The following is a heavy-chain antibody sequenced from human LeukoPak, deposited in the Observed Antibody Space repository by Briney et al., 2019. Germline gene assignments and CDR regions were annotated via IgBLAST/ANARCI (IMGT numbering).Heavy chain of an antibody. CDR2: IHPGGNEK. J-gene: IGHJ4*02. V-gene: IGHV3-7*04. D-gene: IGHD1-1*01. CDR3: ARGDDFSGDH. Sequence: GGSLRLSCATSGFTFSNFWMRWVRQAPGRGLEWVANIHPGGNEKYPVESVKGRFTISRDNPRELLLLQVNGLSVVDPALYYCARGDDFSGDHWGQGTLVTVSS. CDR1: GFTFSNFW.